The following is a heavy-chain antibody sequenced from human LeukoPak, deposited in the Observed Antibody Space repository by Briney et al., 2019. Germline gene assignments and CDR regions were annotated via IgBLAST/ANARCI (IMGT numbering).Heavy chain of an antibody. CDR3: AREPHIVVVTAIASQAFDI. D-gene: IGHD2-21*02. V-gene: IGHV4-34*01. J-gene: IGHJ3*02. CDR1: GGSFSCYY. CDR2: INHSGST. Sequence: PSETLSFTSAAYGGSFSCYYCSWLRQPPGKRLEWIGVINHSGSTNYNQSLKSRVTISVDTSKNQFSLKLSSVTAADTAVYYCAREPHIVVVTAIASQAFDIWGQGTMVTVSS.